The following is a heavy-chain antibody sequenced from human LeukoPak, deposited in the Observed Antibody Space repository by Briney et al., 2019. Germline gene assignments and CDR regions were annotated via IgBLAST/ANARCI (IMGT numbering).Heavy chain of an antibody. J-gene: IGHJ4*02. D-gene: IGHD5-18*01. CDR2: INPSGGST. Sequence: ASVKVSCKASGYTFTSYYMHRVRQAPGQGLEWMGIINPSGGSTSYAQKFQGRVTMTRDMSTSTVYMELSSLRSEDTAVYYCARDTAMVDGIFDYWGQGTLVTVSS. V-gene: IGHV1-46*01. CDR3: ARDTAMVDGIFDY. CDR1: GYTFTSYY.